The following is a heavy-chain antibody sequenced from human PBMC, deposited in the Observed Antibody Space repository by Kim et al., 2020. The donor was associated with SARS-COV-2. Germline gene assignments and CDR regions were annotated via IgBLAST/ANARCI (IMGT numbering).Heavy chain of an antibody. J-gene: IGHJ5*02. CDR3: ARPRAPLYSSSWDLNWFDP. V-gene: IGHV1-69*13. CDR1: GGTFSSYA. Sequence: SVKVSCKASGGTFSSYAISWVRQAPGQGLEWMGGIIPIFGTANYAQKFQGRVTITADESTSTAYMELSSLRSEDTAVYYCARPRAPLYSSSWDLNWFDPWGQGTLVTVSS. D-gene: IGHD6-13*01. CDR2: IIPIFGTA.